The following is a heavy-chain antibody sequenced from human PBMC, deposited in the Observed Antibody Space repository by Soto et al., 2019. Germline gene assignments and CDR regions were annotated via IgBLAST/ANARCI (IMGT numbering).Heavy chain of an antibody. D-gene: IGHD1-1*01. CDR3: AKSVYNWNDGFFDY. J-gene: IGHJ4*02. Sequence: PGGSLRLSCAASGFTLSDYYMSWIRQAAGKGLEWVSYISSSSSTIYYADSVKGRFTISRDNAKNSLSLQMNSLRAEDTAVYYCAKSVYNWNDGFFDYWGQGTLVTVSS. CDR2: ISSSSSTI. CDR1: GFTLSDYY. V-gene: IGHV3-11*01.